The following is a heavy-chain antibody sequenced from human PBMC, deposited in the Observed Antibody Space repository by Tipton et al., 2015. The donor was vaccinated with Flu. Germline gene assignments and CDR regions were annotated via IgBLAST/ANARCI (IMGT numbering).Heavy chain of an antibody. V-gene: IGHV4-38-2*02. Sequence: TLSLTCTVSGYSISSGYYWGWIRQPPGKGLEWIGSVYHSGSTYYNPSLKSRVTISVDTSKNQFSLKLSSVTAADTAVYYCARFISEYNWNYGEGLDYWGQGTLVTVSS. J-gene: IGHJ4*02. D-gene: IGHD1-7*01. CDR2: VYHSGST. CDR3: ARFISEYNWNYGEGLDY. CDR1: GYSISSGYY.